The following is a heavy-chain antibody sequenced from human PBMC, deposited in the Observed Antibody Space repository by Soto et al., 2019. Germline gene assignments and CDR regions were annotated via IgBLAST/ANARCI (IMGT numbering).Heavy chain of an antibody. D-gene: IGHD1-1*01. Sequence: QVQLVQSGAEVERPGSAVKVSCKTSGGTTSSYTIGWVRQAPGQGLEWMGNIVPMINKIDYAQKFQGRLTITADKSTRTVYMELSRLRSENTAVYFCEMRTGTWNTLEDWGQVNLVTVSS. CDR3: EMRTGTWNTLED. CDR1: GGTTSSYT. V-gene: IGHV1-69*02. CDR2: IVPMINKI. J-gene: IGHJ4*02.